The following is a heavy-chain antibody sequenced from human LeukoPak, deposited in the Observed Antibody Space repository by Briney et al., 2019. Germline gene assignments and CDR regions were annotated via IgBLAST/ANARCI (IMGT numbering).Heavy chain of an antibody. J-gene: IGHJ4*02. V-gene: IGHV1-8*01. CDR3: ASGSGWYLDY. D-gene: IGHD6-19*01. CDR1: GYTFTKYY. CDR2: MNPNSGNT. Sequence: ASVKVSCKTSGYTFTKYYIHWVRQATGQGLEWMGWMNPNSGNTGYAQKFQGRVTMTRNTSISTAYMELSSLRSEDTAVYYCASGSGWYLDYWGQGTLVTVSS.